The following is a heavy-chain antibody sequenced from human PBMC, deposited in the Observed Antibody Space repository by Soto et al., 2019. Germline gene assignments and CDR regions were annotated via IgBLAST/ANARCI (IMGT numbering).Heavy chain of an antibody. CDR1: GFRFSAYA. J-gene: IGHJ4*02. D-gene: IGHD6-13*01. V-gene: IGHV3-23*01. Sequence: VLLLESGGGFVQPGGSLTLSCAASGFRFSAYAMTWVRQAPGKGLEWVSNIKNDGDVTYYADSVKGWFTISRDNSMNMLFLHMNSLRAQDTAVYYCAAGNPPRDYWGQGTLVTVSP. CDR3: AAGNPPRDY. CDR2: IKNDGDVT.